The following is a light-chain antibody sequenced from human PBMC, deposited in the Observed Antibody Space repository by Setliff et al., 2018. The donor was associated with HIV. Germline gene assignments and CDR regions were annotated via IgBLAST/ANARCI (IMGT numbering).Light chain of an antibody. Sequence: IGFTPSPGTLSLSPGERATLSCRASQSISSNYLAWYQQKPGQAPRLLIYGASSRATGIPDRFSGSGSGTDFTLTISRLEPEDFAVYYCQQYGSSPRTFGGGTKVDIK. J-gene: IGKJ4*01. CDR2: GAS. CDR3: QQYGSSPRT. V-gene: IGKV3-20*01. CDR1: QSISSNY.